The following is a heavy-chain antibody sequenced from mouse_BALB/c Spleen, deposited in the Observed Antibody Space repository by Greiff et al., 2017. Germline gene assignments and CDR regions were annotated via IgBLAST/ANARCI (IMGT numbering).Heavy chain of an antibody. Sequence: EVKLQESGPELVKPGASVKMSCKASGYTFTSYVMHWVKQKPGQGLEWIGYINPYNDGTKYNEKFKGKATLTSDKSSSTAYMELSSLTSEDSAVYYCARGGITTRFYYAMDYWGQGTSVTVSS. V-gene: IGHV1-14*01. D-gene: IGHD2-4*01. CDR2: INPYNDGT. CDR3: ARGGITTRFYYAMDY. J-gene: IGHJ4*01. CDR1: GYTFTSYV.